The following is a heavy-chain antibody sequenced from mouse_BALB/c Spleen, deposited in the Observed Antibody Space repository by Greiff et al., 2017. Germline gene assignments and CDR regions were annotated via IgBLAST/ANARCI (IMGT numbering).Heavy chain of an antibody. Sequence: EVMLVESGGGLVKPGGSLKLSCAASGFTFSSYTMSWVRQTPEKRLEWVATISSGGSYTYYPDSVKGRFTISRDNAKNTLYLQMSSLKSEDTAMYYCTREKHFDYWGQGTTLTVSS. CDR3: TREKHFDY. CDR2: ISSGGSYT. J-gene: IGHJ2*01. V-gene: IGHV5-6-4*01. CDR1: GFTFSSYT.